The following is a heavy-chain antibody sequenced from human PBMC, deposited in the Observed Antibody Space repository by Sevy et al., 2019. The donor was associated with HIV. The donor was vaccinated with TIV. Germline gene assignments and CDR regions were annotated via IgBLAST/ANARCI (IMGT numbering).Heavy chain of an antibody. CDR2: ISYDGSNK. D-gene: IGHD3-16*02. J-gene: IGHJ4*02. Sequence: GGSLRLSCAASGFTFSSYGMHWVRQAPGKGLEWVAVISYDGSNKYYADSVKGRFTISRDNSKNTLYLQMNSLRAEDTAVYYCAKDRDDYVWGSYRTDYWGQGTLVTVSP. CDR3: AKDRDDYVWGSYRTDY. CDR1: GFTFSSYG. V-gene: IGHV3-30*18.